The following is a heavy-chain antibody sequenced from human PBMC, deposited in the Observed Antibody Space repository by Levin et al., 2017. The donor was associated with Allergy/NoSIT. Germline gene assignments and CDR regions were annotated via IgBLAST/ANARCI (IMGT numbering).Heavy chain of an antibody. CDR2: MSGVNDAT. CDR3: TKGVVDS. J-gene: IGHJ4*02. Sequence: GESLKISCVASGFTFSNYGMNWVRRAPGKGLEWVSLMSGVNDATFYADSVKGRFTISRDNSRNILYLQMNSLRADDTAVYYCTKGVVDSWGQGTLVTVSA. CDR1: GFTFSNYG. V-gene: IGHV3-23*01.